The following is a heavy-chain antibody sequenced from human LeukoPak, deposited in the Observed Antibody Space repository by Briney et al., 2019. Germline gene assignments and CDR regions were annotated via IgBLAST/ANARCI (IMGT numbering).Heavy chain of an antibody. CDR3: AREIPYSSSSHFDY. V-gene: IGHV4-59*12. Sequence: SETLSLTCTVSGGSISGYYWSWVRQPPGKGLEWIGYIYYSGSTNYNPSLKSRVIISVDTSKNQFSLKLSSVTAADTAVYYCAREIPYSSSSHFDYWGQGTLVTVSS. J-gene: IGHJ4*02. D-gene: IGHD6-6*01. CDR2: IYYSGST. CDR1: GGSISGYY.